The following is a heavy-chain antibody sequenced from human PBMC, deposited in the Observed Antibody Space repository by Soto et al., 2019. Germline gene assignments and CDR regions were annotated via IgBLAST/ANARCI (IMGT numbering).Heavy chain of an antibody. V-gene: IGHV1-2*04. D-gene: IGHD5-12*01. Sequence: QVQLVQSGAEVRKPGASVTVSCRSSGDSFNDYYIHWVRQAPGQGFAWMGWINPNGGVTKYAQKFQGWVSMTRDTSIRTVYMQLSRLRSDDTAVYYGARESGGATATLDYDYFYMDVWGTGTTVTVSS. CDR1: GDSFNDYY. CDR3: ARESGGATATLDYDYFYMDV. J-gene: IGHJ6*03. CDR2: INPNGGVT.